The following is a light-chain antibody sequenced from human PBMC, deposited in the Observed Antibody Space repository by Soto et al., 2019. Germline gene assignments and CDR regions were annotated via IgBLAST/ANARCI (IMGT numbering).Light chain of an antibody. CDR3: QQYSSFPWT. CDR1: QDISNS. Sequence: DIQMTQSPSSLSASVGDRVTITCRASQDISNSLAWYQQKPGKAPELLIYEASSLESGVPSRFSGSGSGTEFTLTISSLQPDDFATYYCQQYSSFPWTFGQGTKVEIK. CDR2: EAS. V-gene: IGKV1-5*03. J-gene: IGKJ1*01.